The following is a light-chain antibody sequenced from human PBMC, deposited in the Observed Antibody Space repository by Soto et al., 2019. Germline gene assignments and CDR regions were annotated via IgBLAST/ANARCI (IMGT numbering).Light chain of an antibody. CDR3: SSYTGSSTPV. CDR2: EVS. V-gene: IGLV2-14*01. J-gene: IGLJ3*02. CDR1: SSDVGGYNY. Sequence: QPVLTQPASVSGSPGQSITISCTGTSSDVGGYNYVSWYQHHPGKAPKLMIYEVSNRPSGVSNRFSGSKSGNTASLTISGLQAEDEADYYCSSYTGSSTPVFGGGTKLTV.